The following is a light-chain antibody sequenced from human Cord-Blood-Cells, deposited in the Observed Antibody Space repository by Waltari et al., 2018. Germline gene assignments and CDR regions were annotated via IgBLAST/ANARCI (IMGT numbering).Light chain of an antibody. CDR1: QSVLYSSNNKNY. J-gene: IGKJ2*03. Sequence: DIVMTQSPDSLAVSLGERATINCKSSQSVLYSSNNKNYLAWYQQKPGQPPKLLIYWAPTRKSGVPDRLSGSGSGTDFTLTISSLQAEDVAVYYCQQYYSTPYSFGQGTSWRSN. V-gene: IGKV4-1*01. CDR3: QQYYSTPYS. CDR2: WAP.